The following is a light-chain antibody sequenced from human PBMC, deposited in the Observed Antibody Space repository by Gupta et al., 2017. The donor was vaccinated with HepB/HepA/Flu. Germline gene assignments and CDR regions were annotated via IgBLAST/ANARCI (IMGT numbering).Light chain of an antibody. V-gene: IGLV1-47*02. CDR2: NNY. J-gene: IGLJ1*01. CDR1: SYNIGSDN. Sequence: QSVLTQPPSASGTPGQRLTISCSGSSYNIGSDNVYWYQQLPGTALQLLIYNNYQPPSGVPDRFAGTQSGTSAFMVISGLRSEDEGDYYCVGWDASLSAYVFGTGTKVTVL. CDR3: VGWDASLSAYV.